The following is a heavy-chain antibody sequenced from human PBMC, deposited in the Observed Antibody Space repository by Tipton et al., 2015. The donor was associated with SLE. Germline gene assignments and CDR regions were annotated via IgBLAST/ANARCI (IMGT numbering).Heavy chain of an antibody. CDR2: IYYSGST. Sequence: TLSLTCTVSGGSISSYYWSWIRQPPGKGLEWIGYIYYSGSTNYNPSLKSRVTISVDTSKNQFSLKLSSVTAADTAVYYYAATFTAARGMDVWGQGTTVTVSS. CDR1: GGSISSYY. CDR3: AATFTAARGMDV. D-gene: IGHD3-16*01. V-gene: IGHV4-59*01. J-gene: IGHJ6*02.